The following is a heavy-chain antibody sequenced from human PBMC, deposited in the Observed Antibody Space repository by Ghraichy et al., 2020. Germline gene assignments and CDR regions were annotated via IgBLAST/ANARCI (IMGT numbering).Heavy chain of an antibody. CDR2: ISYDRSNK. Sequence: GESLNISCAASGFTFSSYGMHWVRQAPGKGLEWVAVISYDRSNKYYADSVKGRFTISRDNSKNTLYLQMNSLRAEDTAVYYCAKDKIPRGSSSFFDYWGQGTLVTVSS. D-gene: IGHD6-6*01. CDR1: GFTFSSYG. V-gene: IGHV3-30*18. J-gene: IGHJ4*02. CDR3: AKDKIPRGSSSFFDY.